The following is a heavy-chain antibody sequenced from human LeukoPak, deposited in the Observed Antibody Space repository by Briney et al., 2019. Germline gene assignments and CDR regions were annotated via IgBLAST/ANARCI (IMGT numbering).Heavy chain of an antibody. V-gene: IGHV3-33*06. CDR3: AKANGGNNARFDY. J-gene: IGHJ4*02. CDR2: IWYDGSNK. CDR1: GFTFSTYG. D-gene: IGHD4-23*01. Sequence: GGSLRLSCAASGFTFSTYGMHWVRQAPGKGLEWVAVIWYDGSNKYYADSVKGRFTISRDNSKNTLYLQMNSLRAEDTAVYYCAKANGGNNARFDYWGQGILVTVSS.